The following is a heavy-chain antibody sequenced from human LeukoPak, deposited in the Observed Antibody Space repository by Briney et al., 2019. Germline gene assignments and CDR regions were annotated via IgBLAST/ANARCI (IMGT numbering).Heavy chain of an antibody. CDR2: ISGVASDI. V-gene: IGHV3-11*01. D-gene: IGHD1-26*01. CDR1: GFTFSDYY. CDR3: ARGGAQGMDV. Sequence: GGSLRLSCAASGFTFSDYYMTWIRQAPGKGLEWVSYISGVASDIHYADSVKGRFIISRDNAKNSVYLQMNSLRAEDTAVYYCARGGAQGMDVWGQGTTVTVSS. J-gene: IGHJ6*02.